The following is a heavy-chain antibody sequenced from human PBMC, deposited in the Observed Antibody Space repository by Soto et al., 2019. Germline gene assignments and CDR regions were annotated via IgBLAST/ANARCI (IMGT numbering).Heavy chain of an antibody. CDR2: IYYSGST. CDR3: ARALVVVVDHGDSYIWFDP. Sequence: SETLSLTCTVSGGSISSYYWSWIRQPPGKGLEWIGYIYYSGSTNYNPSLKSRVTISVDTSKKQFSLKLSSVTAADTAVYYCARALVVVVDHGDSYIWFDPWGQGTLVTVSS. CDR1: GGSISSYY. V-gene: IGHV4-59*01. D-gene: IGHD2-15*01. J-gene: IGHJ5*02.